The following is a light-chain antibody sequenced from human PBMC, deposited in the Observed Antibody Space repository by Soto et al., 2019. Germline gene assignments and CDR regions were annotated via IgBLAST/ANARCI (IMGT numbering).Light chain of an antibody. CDR1: QSISSY. V-gene: IGKV1-39*01. J-gene: IGKJ1*01. CDR3: QQSYNTPRT. CDR2: AAS. Sequence: DIQMTQSPSSLSASVGDRVTITCRASQSISSYLNWYQQKPGKAPKLLIYAASSLQSGVPSRFSGSGAGTDFTLTICSLHPEDFAPYYCQQSYNTPRTVGQGTTV.